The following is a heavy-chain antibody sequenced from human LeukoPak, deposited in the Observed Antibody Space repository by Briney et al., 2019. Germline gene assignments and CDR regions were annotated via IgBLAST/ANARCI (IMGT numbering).Heavy chain of an antibody. V-gene: IGHV4-59*01. CDR3: ARSRSGYSYDHAAFEI. CDR2: IDYRGST. Sequence: SETLPLTCTVSGDSISTYYWSWIRQPPGKGLEWIAYIDYRGSTTYNPSLRSRVTISVDTSRNQFSLKLYSVTAADTAVYYCARSRSGYSYDHAAFEIWGQGTMVTVSS. D-gene: IGHD5-18*01. CDR1: GDSISTYY. J-gene: IGHJ3*02.